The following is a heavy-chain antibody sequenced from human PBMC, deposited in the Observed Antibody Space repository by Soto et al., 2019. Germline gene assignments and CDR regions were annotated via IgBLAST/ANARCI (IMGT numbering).Heavy chain of an antibody. V-gene: IGHV3-23*01. D-gene: IGHD3-3*01. CDR1: GFTFSSYA. J-gene: IGHJ4*02. CDR3: AKDHDFWSGYYIGPFFDY. Sequence: EVQLLESGGGLVQPGGSLRLSCAASGFTFSSYAMSWVRQSPGKGLEWVSAISGSGGSTYYADSVKGRFTISRDNSKNTLYLQMNSLRAEDTAVYYCAKDHDFWSGYYIGPFFDYWGQGTLVTVSS. CDR2: ISGSGGST.